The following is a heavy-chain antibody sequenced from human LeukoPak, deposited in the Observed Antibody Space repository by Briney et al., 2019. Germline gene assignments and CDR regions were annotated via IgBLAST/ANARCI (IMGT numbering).Heavy chain of an antibody. Sequence: GGSLRLSCAASGFTFDDYAMNWVRQTPGKGLEWVSSISDSSGTTYYADSVKGRFTISRDNSKNTLYLQMNSLRAEDTAVYSCARASGPFDYWGQGTLVTVSS. CDR3: ARASGPFDY. CDR2: ISDSSGTT. V-gene: IGHV3-23*01. CDR1: GFTFDDYA. D-gene: IGHD3-10*01. J-gene: IGHJ4*02.